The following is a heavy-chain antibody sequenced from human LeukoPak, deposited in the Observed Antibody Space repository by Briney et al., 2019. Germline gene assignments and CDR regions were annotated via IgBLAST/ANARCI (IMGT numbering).Heavy chain of an antibody. CDR1: GFTFSSYD. CDR2: IGTAGDT. CDR3: ARLLGDSTIYDL. D-gene: IGHD3-16*01. Sequence: GRSLRLSCAASGFTFSSYDMHWVRQATGKGLEWVSAIGTAGDTYYPGSVKGRFTISRDNAENSLSLQMDSLRAEDTAMYYCARLLGDSTIYDLWGQGTLVTVSS. V-gene: IGHV3-13*01. J-gene: IGHJ5*02.